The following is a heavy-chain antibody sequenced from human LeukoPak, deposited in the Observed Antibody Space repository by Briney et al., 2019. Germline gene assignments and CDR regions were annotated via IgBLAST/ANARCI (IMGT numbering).Heavy chain of an antibody. V-gene: IGHV3-23*01. J-gene: IGHJ4*02. CDR2: ISGSGGST. CDR1: GFTYSCYA. CDR3: AKEDPQKLDY. Sequence: PGGSLRLSCAASGFTYSCYAMSWVREAPGKGREWVSVISGSGGSTYYAASVKGRFTISRDNSKNTLYLQMNSLRAEDTAVYYCAKEDPQKLDYWGQGTLVTVSS.